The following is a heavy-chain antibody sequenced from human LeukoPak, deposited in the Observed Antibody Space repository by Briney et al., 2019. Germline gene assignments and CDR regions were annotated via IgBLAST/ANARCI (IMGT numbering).Heavy chain of an antibody. Sequence: GASVKVSYKASGYTFTGYYMHWVRQAPGQGLEWMGWINPNSGGTNYAQKFQGRVTMTRDTSISTAYMELSRLRSDDTAVYYCARVNYYGSGLDYYGMDVWGQGTTVTVSS. J-gene: IGHJ6*02. V-gene: IGHV1-2*02. CDR3: ARVNYYGSGLDYYGMDV. D-gene: IGHD3-10*01. CDR1: GYTFTGYY. CDR2: INPNSGGT.